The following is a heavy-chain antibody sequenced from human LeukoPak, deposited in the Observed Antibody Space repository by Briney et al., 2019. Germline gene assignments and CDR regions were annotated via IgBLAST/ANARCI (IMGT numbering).Heavy chain of an antibody. CDR1: GGSISSSSYY. J-gene: IGHJ5*02. V-gene: IGHV4-39*02. CDR3: ARDLPPHVDTAMVTLIT. CDR2: IYYSGST. Sequence: SETLSLTCTVSGGSISSSSYYWGWIRQPPGKGLEWIGSIYYSGSTYYNPSLKSRVTISVDTSKNQFSLKLSSVTAADTAVYYCARDLPPHVDTAMVTLITWGQGTLVTVSS. D-gene: IGHD5-18*01.